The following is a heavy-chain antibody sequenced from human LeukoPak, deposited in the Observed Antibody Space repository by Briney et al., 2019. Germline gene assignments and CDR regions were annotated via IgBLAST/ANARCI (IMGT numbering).Heavy chain of an antibody. V-gene: IGHV3-30*18. CDR2: MSYDGSHK. D-gene: IGHD1-26*01. CDR1: GXTFSTYA. CDR3: AKSKTGWDYYFGMDV. J-gene: IGHJ6*02. Sequence: GGSLRLSCAASGXTFSTYAIHWVRQAPGKGLEWVAIMSYDGSHKYYAESVKGRFTISRDNSKNTLFLQMNSLRAEDTAVYYCAKSKTGWDYYFGMDVWGQGTTVTVSS.